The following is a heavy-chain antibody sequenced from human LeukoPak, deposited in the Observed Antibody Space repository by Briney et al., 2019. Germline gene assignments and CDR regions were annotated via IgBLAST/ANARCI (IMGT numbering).Heavy chain of an antibody. Sequence: GRSLRLSCAASGFTFSSYAMHWVRQAPGKGLVWVAIISYDGSNKYYADSVKGRFTISRDNSKNTLYLQINSLRAEDTAVYYCATAPDSSGYYYPIFDYWGQGTLVTVSS. D-gene: IGHD3-22*01. V-gene: IGHV3-30-3*01. CDR1: GFTFSSYA. CDR3: ATAPDSSGYYYPIFDY. J-gene: IGHJ4*02. CDR2: ISYDGSNK.